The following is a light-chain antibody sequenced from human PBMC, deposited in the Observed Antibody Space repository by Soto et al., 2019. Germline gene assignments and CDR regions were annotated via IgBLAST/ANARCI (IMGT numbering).Light chain of an antibody. V-gene: IGKV1-5*03. CDR3: QQRLLWPQT. CDR1: QSISNW. CDR2: LAS. Sequence: DIQMTQSPSTLSASVGDRVTITCRASQSISNWLAWYQQKPGKAPKLLIYLASSLESGVPSRFSGSGSGTEFTLTISNLQPEDFAVYYCQQRLLWPQTFGQGTKVDIK. J-gene: IGKJ1*01.